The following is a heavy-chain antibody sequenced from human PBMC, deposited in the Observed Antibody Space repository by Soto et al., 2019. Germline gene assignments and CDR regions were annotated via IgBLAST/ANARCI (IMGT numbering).Heavy chain of an antibody. V-gene: IGHV1-18*01. CDR1: GYTFTSYG. CDR2: ISAYNGNT. Sequence: ASVKVSCKASGYTFTSYGISWVRQAPGQGLEWMGWISAYNGNTNYAQKLQGRVTMTTDTSTNTAYMELRSLRSEDTAVYYCATDGRGIAALDYYYYGMDVWGQGTTVTVSS. J-gene: IGHJ6*02. D-gene: IGHD6-13*01. CDR3: ATDGRGIAALDYYYYGMDV.